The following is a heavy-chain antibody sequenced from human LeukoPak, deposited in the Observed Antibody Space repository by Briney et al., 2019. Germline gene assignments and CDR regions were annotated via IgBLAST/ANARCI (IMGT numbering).Heavy chain of an antibody. D-gene: IGHD6-19*01. CDR2: INPNSGGT. CDR3: ARTSSGWFPKDY. Sequence: ASVKVSCKASGYTFTGYYMHWVRQAPGRGLEWMGWINPNSGGTNYAQKFQGRVTMTRDTSISTAYMELSRLRSDDTAVYYCARTSSGWFPKDYWGQGTLVTVSS. V-gene: IGHV1-2*02. CDR1: GYTFTGYY. J-gene: IGHJ4*02.